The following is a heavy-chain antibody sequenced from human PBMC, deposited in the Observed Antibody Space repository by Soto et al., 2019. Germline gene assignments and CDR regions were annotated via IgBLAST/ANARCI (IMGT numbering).Heavy chain of an antibody. Sequence: GGSLGLSCTVSGVALNNYGINWVRQAPGKGLEWVSSISKSDYTYYSDSVKGRFTISRDNAKNSVSLQMNTLRVEDTAVYYCAREDSIIIPAVSDFWGQGTLVTVSS. CDR2: ISKSDYT. V-gene: IGHV3-21*01. CDR3: AREDSIIIPAVSDF. D-gene: IGHD2-2*01. CDR1: GVALNNYG. J-gene: IGHJ4*02.